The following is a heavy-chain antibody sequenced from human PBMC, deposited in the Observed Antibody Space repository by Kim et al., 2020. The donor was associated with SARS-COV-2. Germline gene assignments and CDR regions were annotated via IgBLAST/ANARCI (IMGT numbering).Heavy chain of an antibody. CDR1: GFTFNRYW. D-gene: IGHD3-22*01. CDR3: ARRYYDSSGVYFFDY. J-gene: IGHJ4*02. CDR2: INNDGTTT. V-gene: IGHV3-74*01. Sequence: GGSLRLSCVASGFTFNRYWMHWVRQGPGKGLVWVSRINNDGTTTNYADSVKGRFTFSRDNAKNTLYLQMNSLRVEDTAVYYCARRYYDSSGVYFFDYWGQGTLVTVSS.